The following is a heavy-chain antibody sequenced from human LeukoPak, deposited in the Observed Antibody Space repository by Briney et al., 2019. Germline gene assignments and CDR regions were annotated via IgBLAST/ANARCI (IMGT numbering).Heavy chain of an antibody. CDR3: ARDYYDSSGYYSNLGY. CDR1: GITFSYYW. D-gene: IGHD3-22*01. CDR2: IDADGSSA. Sequence: PGGSLRLSCAASGITFSYYWMHWVRQAPGKGLVWVSRIDADGSSATYADSVKGRFTISRDNSKNTLYLQMNSLRAEDTAVYYCARDYYDSSGYYSNLGYWGQGTLVTVSS. V-gene: IGHV3-74*01. J-gene: IGHJ4*02.